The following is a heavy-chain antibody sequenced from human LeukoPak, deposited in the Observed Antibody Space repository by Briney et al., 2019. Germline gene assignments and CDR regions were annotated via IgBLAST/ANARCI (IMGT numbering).Heavy chain of an antibody. CDR2: IKYDGTVK. Sequence: GGSLTLSCTASGLNFRTSWMSWVRQPAGKGLEFLANIKYDGTVKNYADSVKGRFTISRDNPKNSLYLQMDSLRAEHTAVYYCARDPDSSGFDYWGQGALVTVSS. CDR1: GLNFRTSW. V-gene: IGHV3-7*01. CDR3: ARDPDSSGFDY. J-gene: IGHJ4*02. D-gene: IGHD6-25*01.